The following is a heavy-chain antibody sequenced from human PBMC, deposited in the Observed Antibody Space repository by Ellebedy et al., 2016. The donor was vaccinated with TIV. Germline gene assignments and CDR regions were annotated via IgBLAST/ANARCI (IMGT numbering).Heavy chain of an antibody. CDR2: IYYSGRT. Sequence: MPSETLSLTCSVSGGSINDHYWSWIRQPPGKGLEWIGYIYYSGRTDYNPSLKSRVTISVDTSKNQFSLNLTSVTAADTAIYYCARESPYYSLDHWGQGTLVTVSS. V-gene: IGHV4-59*11. D-gene: IGHD2/OR15-2a*01. CDR1: GGSINDHY. J-gene: IGHJ4*02. CDR3: ARESPYYSLDH.